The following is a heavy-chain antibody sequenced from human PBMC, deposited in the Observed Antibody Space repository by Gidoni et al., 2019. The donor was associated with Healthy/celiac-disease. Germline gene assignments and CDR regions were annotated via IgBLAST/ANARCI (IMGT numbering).Heavy chain of an antibody. V-gene: IGHV4-34*01. CDR3: ARGVGVVVPAAMRYYYGMDV. D-gene: IGHD2-2*01. J-gene: IGHJ6*02. CDR1: GVSFSGYY. Sequence: QVQLQQWGAGLLQPSETLSLTCAVYGVSFSGYYWSWIRQPPGKGLEWIGEINHSGSTNYNPSLKSRVTISVDTSKNQFSLKLSSVTAADTAVYYCARGVGVVVPAAMRYYYGMDVWGQGTTVTVSS. CDR2: INHSGST.